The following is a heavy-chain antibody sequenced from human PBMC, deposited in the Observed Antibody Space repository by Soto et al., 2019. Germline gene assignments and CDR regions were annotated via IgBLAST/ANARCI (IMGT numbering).Heavy chain of an antibody. CDR1: GFTFSSYA. CDR3: ARGTGGTTVPTSWFDP. J-gene: IGHJ5*02. CDR2: ISYDGSNK. D-gene: IGHD4-17*01. V-gene: IGHV3-30-3*01. Sequence: QVQLVESGGGVVQPGRSLRLSCAASGFTFSSYAMHWVRQAPGKGLEWVAVISYDGSNKYYADSVKGRFTISRDNSKNTLYLQMNSLRAEDTAVYYCARGTGGTTVPTSWFDPWGQGTLVTVSS.